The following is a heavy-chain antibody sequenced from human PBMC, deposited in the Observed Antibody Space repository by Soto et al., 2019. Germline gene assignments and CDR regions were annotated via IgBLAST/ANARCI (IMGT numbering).Heavy chain of an antibody. J-gene: IGHJ6*02. D-gene: IGHD5-18*01. CDR1: GFTFSSYS. V-gene: IGHV3-21*01. CDR3: ARMGRQRYYYYGMDV. CDR2: ISSSSSYI. Sequence: EVQLVESGGGLVKPGGSLRLSCAASGFTFSSYSMNWVRQAPGKGLEWVSSISSSSSYIYYADSVKGRFTISRDNAKNSPFQQMNSLSAEDTVVYYCARMGRQRYYYYGMDVWGQGTSVIVSS.